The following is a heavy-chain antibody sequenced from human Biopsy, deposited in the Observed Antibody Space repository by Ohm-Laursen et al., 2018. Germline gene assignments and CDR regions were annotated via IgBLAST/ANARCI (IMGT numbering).Heavy chain of an antibody. CDR3: TRDVKRYCSGTSCYSGYFGMDV. Sequence: PPGTLSLTCSVSGDSISDSFHFWSWIRQPPGKGLEWIANVYDSGSTNYNPSLKSRVTISLDTSKNQFSLKLNSVTAADTAVYFCTRDVKRYCSGTSCYSGYFGMDVWGQGTTVTVSS. CDR2: VYDSGST. J-gene: IGHJ6*02. D-gene: IGHD2-2*01. V-gene: IGHV4-61*01. CDR1: GDSISDSFHF.